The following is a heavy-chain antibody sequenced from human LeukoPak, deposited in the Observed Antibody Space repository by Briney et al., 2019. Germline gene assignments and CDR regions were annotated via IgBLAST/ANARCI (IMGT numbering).Heavy chain of an antibody. D-gene: IGHD3-22*01. CDR2: ISGSGGST. J-gene: IGHJ3*02. CDR3: AKDQYDSSGYYPYDAFDI. CDR1: GFTFSSYA. Sequence: GGSLRLSCAASGFTFSSYAMSWVRQAPGKGLEWVSAISGSGGSTYYADSVKGRFTISRDNSKNTLYLQMNSLRAEDTAVYYCAKDQYDSSGYYPYDAFDIWGQGTMVTVSS. V-gene: IGHV3-23*01.